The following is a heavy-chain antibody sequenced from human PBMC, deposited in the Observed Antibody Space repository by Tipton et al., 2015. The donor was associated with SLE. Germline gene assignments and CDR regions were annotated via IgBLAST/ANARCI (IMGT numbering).Heavy chain of an antibody. CDR3: ARVVAVAGTPFDY. J-gene: IGHJ4*02. D-gene: IGHD6-19*01. CDR2: INHSGST. V-gene: IGHV4-34*01. Sequence: TLSLTCTVSGGSISSYYWSWICQPPGKGLEWIGEINHSGSTNYNPSLKSRVTISVDTSKNQFSLKLSSVTAADTAVYYCARVVAVAGTPFDYWGQGTLVTVSS. CDR1: GGSISSYY.